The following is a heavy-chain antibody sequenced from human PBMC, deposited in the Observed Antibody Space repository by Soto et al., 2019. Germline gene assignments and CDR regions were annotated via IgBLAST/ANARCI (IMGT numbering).Heavy chain of an antibody. D-gene: IGHD2-15*01. J-gene: IGHJ4*02. Sequence: QVQLVQSGAEVKKPGASVNVSCKASGYTFTGYYIHWVRQAPGQGLEWMGWINPNSGGTKYAPKFQGRVTVTSDTSISTTYMELSGLRSDDTAVYYCARVQENCGGGSFYSTFDYWGQGTLVTVSS. CDR1: GYTFTGYY. CDR2: INPNSGGT. CDR3: ARVQENCGGGSFYSTFDY. V-gene: IGHV1-2*02.